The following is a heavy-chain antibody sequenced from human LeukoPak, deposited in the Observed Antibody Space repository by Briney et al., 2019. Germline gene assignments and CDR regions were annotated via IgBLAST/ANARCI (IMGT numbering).Heavy chain of an antibody. CDR2: ISPNSGGT. V-gene: IGHV1-2*02. CDR3: ARRSSGWYSDY. D-gene: IGHD6-19*01. CDR1: GYTFTGYY. Sequence: ASVKVSCKASGYTFTGYYMHWVRQAPGQGLEWMGWISPNSGGTNYAQKVQGRVTMTRDTSISTAYMELSRLRSDDTAVYYCARRSSGWYSDYWGQGTLVTVSS. J-gene: IGHJ4*02.